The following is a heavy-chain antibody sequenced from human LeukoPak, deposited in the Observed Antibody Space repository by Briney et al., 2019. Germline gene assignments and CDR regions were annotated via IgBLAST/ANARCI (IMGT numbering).Heavy chain of an antibody. CDR1: GYTFTNYD. CDR2: MNPNSGNT. D-gene: IGHD2-21*02. Sequence: ASVKVSCKASGYTFTNYDINWVPQAAGQGLEWMGWMNPNSGNTGYAQKFQGRVTMTRENSISTAYMELSSLRSEDTAVYYCTRGLGSVTVLWGQGTLVTVSS. V-gene: IGHV1-8*02. J-gene: IGHJ4*02. CDR3: TRGLGSVTVL.